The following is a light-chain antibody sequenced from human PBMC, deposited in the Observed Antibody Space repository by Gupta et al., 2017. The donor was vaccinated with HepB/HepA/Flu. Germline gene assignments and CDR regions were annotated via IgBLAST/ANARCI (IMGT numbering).Light chain of an antibody. V-gene: IGLV2-23*02. CDR3: CSYSRTGAYV. Sequence: QSALTQPASVSGSPGQSIPVSCTGTSSDVGAFNLVSWYQQHPGKAPKIMIFEVSKRPSGVSHRFSGSKSGNTASLTISGLQAEDEADYYCCSYSRTGAYVFGSGTTITVL. CDR2: EVS. J-gene: IGLJ1*01. CDR1: SSDVGAFNL.